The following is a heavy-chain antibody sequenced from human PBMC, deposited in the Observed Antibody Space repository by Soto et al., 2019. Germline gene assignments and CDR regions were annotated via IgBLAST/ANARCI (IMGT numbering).Heavy chain of an antibody. J-gene: IGHJ4*02. CDR3: VSVPWLVVDVTSFDY. CDR1: GFTFSTYG. D-gene: IGHD2-2*01. V-gene: IGHV3-33*01. CDR2: IWNHGRED. Sequence: QVHLVESGGGVVQPGRSLRLSCAASGFTFSTYGMHWVRQAPGKGLEWVALIWNHGREDSYADSVKGRFTISRDNSKNTLYLQMHGLRADDTAVYYCVSVPWLVVDVTSFDYWGQGTLVTVSS.